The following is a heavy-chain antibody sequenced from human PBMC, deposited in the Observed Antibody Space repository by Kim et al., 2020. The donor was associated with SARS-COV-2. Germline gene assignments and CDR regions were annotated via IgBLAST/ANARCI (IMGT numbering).Heavy chain of an antibody. J-gene: IGHJ6*02. CDR3: ASGGYCSSTSCYRLRPEASVGSVLEKTETYYYGMDV. CDR1: GYTFTSYA. D-gene: IGHD2-2*01. CDR2: INAGNGNT. Sequence: ASVKVSCKASGYTFTSYAMHWVRQAPGQRLEWMGWINAGNGNTKYSQKFQGRVTITRDTSASTAYMELSSLRSEDTAVYYCASGGYCSSTSCYRLRPEASVGSVLEKTETYYYGMDVWGQGTTVTVSS. V-gene: IGHV1-3*01.